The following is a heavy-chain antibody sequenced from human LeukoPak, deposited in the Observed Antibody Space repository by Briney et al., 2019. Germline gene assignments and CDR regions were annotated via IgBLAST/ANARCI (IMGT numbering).Heavy chain of an antibody. V-gene: IGHV1-8*01. CDR2: MNPNSGNT. CDR1: GYTSTSYD. D-gene: IGHD2-15*01. Sequence: ASVKVSCKASGYTSTSYDINWVRQATGQGLEWMGWMNPNSGNTGYAQKFQGRVTMTRNTSISTAYMELSSLRSEDTAVYYCARGQGYCSGGSCYSGYYYYYMDVWGKGTTVTVSS. J-gene: IGHJ6*03. CDR3: ARGQGYCSGGSCYSGYYYYYMDV.